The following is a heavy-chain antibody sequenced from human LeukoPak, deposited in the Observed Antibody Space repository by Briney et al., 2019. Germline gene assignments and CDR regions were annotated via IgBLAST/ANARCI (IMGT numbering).Heavy chain of an antibody. CDR2: INPSGGTT. D-gene: IGHD1-14*01. J-gene: IGHJ6*03. Sequence: ASVKVSCKASAYSYMHWVRQAPGQGLVWMGIINPSGGTTNYAQRFQGRVTMTRDTSTSTVYMELSSLRSEDTAVYYCARSSGRSPNRDYMDVWGKGTTVTISS. CDR1: AYSY. V-gene: IGHV1-46*01. CDR3: ARSSGRSPNRDYMDV.